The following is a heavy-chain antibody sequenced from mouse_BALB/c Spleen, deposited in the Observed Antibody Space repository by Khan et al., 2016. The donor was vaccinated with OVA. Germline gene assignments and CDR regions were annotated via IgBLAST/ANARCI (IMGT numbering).Heavy chain of an antibody. Sequence: EVELVESGGGLVQPGGSRKLSCAASGFTFSSYGMHWVRQAPEKGLEWVAYISGDSSTIYYADTVKGRFTISRDNPKNTLFLQMTSLMFEDTAMYYCGTSYYYGYYFDYWGPGTTLTVSS. J-gene: IGHJ2*01. CDR3: GTSYYYGYYFDY. CDR2: ISGDSSTI. V-gene: IGHV5-17*02. CDR1: GFTFSSYG. D-gene: IGHD1-1*01.